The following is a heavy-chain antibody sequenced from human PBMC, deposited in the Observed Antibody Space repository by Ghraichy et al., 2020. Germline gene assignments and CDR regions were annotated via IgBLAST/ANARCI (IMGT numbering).Heavy chain of an antibody. CDR1: GFTFSDYY. V-gene: IGHV3-11*01. Sequence: GESLNISCAASGFTFSDYYMSWIRQAPGKGREWVSYIISGGSTIYSADSVKGRFTISRDNAKNSLYLQMHSLRAEDTAVYYCARVASPDYGMDVWGQGTTVTVSS. D-gene: IGHD2-2*01. CDR2: IISGGSTI. CDR3: ARVASPDYGMDV. J-gene: IGHJ6*02.